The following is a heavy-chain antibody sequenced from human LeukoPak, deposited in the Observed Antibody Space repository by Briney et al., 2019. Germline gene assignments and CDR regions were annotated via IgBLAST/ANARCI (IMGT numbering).Heavy chain of an antibody. D-gene: IGHD5/OR15-5a*01. J-gene: IGHJ4*02. CDR3: SRDPTQYLRYGYFDH. CDR1: GFTFSSNW. Sequence: GGSLRLSCAASGFTFSSNWMSWVRQAPEKGLEWVANIKEDGSEQYYVDSMKGRFTISRDNAKNSLYLQINSLRAEDTAVYYCSRDPTQYLRYGYFDHWGQGALVTVSS. CDR2: IKEDGSEQ. V-gene: IGHV3-7*01.